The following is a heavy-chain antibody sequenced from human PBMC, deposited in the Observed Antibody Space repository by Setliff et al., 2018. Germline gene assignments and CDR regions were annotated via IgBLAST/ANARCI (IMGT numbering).Heavy chain of an antibody. J-gene: IGHJ5*01. D-gene: IGHD3-10*01. CDR3: TLDLLWFGELFHDS. CDR1: GFTFSDSA. CDR2: IRSKTNNYAT. V-gene: IGHV3-73*01. Sequence: GVLRLSCAASGFTFSDSAIHWVRQASGKGLEWVGRIRSKTNNYATAYAASVKGRFSISREDSENKAYLLMHSLTTEDTAVYYCTLDLLWFGELFHDSWGQGTLVTVSS.